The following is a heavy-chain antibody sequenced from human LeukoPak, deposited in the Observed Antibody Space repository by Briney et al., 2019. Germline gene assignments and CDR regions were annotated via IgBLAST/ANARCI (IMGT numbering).Heavy chain of an antibody. CDR1: GGSISSSSYY. CDR3: ADSSSWHPGAFDI. J-gene: IGHJ3*02. Sequence: TASETLSLTCTVSGGSISSSSYYWGWIRQPPGKGLEWIGSIYYSGSTYYNPSLKSRVTISVDTSKNQFSLKLSSVTAADTAVYYCADSSSWHPGAFDIWGQGTMVTVSS. CDR2: IYYSGST. V-gene: IGHV4-39*07. D-gene: IGHD6-13*01.